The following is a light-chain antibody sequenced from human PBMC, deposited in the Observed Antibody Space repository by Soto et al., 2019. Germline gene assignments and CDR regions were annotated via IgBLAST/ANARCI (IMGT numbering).Light chain of an antibody. CDR2: EAN. CDR1: SSDIGDYNY. Sequence: QSALTQPASVSGSPGQSITISCNGTSSDIGDYNYVSWYQHHPGKAPKLMIYEANKRPSGVSDRFSGSRSGTTASLTISALQAEDEADYSCYSFAGGATFVFGGGTKLTVL. V-gene: IGLV2-23*02. CDR3: YSFAGGATFV. J-gene: IGLJ2*01.